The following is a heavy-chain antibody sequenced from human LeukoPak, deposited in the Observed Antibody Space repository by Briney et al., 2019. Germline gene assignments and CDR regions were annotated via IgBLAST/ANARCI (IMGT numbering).Heavy chain of an antibody. CDR1: GGSISSSSYY. CDR3: ARDRPDEIAVAVHNWFDP. V-gene: IGHV4-39*07. J-gene: IGHJ5*02. D-gene: IGHD6-19*01. CDR2: IYYSGST. Sequence: SETLSLTCTVSGGSISSSSYYWGWIRQPPGKGLEWIGSIYYSGSTYYNPSLKSRVTISVDTSKNQFSLKLSSVTAADTAVYYCARDRPDEIAVAVHNWFDPWGQGTLVTVSP.